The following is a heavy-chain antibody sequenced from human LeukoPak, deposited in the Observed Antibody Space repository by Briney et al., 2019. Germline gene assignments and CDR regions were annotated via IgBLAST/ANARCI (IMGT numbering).Heavy chain of an antibody. Sequence: ASVTDSFKASGYTFTDYYMHLVRQAPGQGLEWMGIINPRGGSTIYAQKFQGRVTMTRDTSTSTVYMELSSLRSEDTAVYYCARRDSSGWYYFDYWGQGTLVTVSS. CDR1: GYTFTDYY. CDR2: INPRGGST. D-gene: IGHD6-19*01. CDR3: ARRDSSGWYYFDY. J-gene: IGHJ4*02. V-gene: IGHV1-46*01.